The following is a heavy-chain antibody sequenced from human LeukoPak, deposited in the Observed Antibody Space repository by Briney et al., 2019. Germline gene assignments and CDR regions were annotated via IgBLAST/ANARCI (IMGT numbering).Heavy chain of an antibody. V-gene: IGHV4-39*01. J-gene: IGHJ4*02. CDR2: IYYSGST. Sequence: SETLSLTCTVSGGSISSSSYYWGWLRQPPGKGLEWIGSIYYSGSTYYNPSLKSRVTISVDTSKNQFSLKLSSVTAADTAVYYCARHFVGGWTFDYWGQGALVTVSS. D-gene: IGHD6-19*01. CDR3: ARHFVGGWTFDY. CDR1: GGSISSSSYY.